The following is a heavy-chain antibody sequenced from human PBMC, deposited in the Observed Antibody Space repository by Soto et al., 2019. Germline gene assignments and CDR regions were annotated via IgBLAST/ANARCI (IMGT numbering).Heavy chain of an antibody. J-gene: IGHJ6*02. CDR3: ARTPTFSLGFYRYGMDV. V-gene: IGHV5-51*01. CDR2: IYPGDSDT. CDR1: GYSFTSYW. D-gene: IGHD3-16*02. Sequence: PGESLKISCQGFGYSFTSYWIGWVRQMPGKGLEWMGIIYPGDSDTRYSPSFEGQVTISADTSISVAYLQWSSLKASDTGTYYCARTPTFSLGFYRYGMDVWGPGTTVTVSS.